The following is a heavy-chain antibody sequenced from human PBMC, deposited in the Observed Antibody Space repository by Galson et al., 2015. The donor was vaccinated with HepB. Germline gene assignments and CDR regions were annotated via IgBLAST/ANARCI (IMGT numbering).Heavy chain of an antibody. CDR2: IYTDDSDS. CDR3: ARVRGADPLGFDY. CDR1: GYMFSNYW. Sequence: QSGAEVKKPGESLRVSRKGSGYMFSNYWIGWVRQMPGRGLEWMGLIYTDDSDSRYSPSFQGQVTISADKSISTAYVQWSSLKASDTAIYYCARVRGADPLGFDYWGQGTLVTVSS. D-gene: IGHD3-16*01. J-gene: IGHJ4*02. V-gene: IGHV5-51*01.